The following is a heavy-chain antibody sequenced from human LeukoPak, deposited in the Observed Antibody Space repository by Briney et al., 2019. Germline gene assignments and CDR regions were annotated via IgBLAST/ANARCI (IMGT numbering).Heavy chain of an antibody. CDR3: ALSIVVPAQVDY. Sequence: RGSLRLSCAASGFTFSSYGMHWVRQAPGKGLEWVAFIRNDGSKIYYADSVKGRFTVSRDNSKNTLYLQINSLRSEDTAVYYCALSIVVPAQVDYWGQGTLVTVSS. J-gene: IGHJ4*02. D-gene: IGHD2-2*01. V-gene: IGHV3-30*02. CDR1: GFTFSSYG. CDR2: IRNDGSKI.